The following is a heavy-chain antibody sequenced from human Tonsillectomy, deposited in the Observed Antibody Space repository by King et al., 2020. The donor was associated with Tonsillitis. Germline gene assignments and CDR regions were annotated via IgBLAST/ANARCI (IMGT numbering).Heavy chain of an antibody. CDR2: IYYSGST. CDR1: GGSISSYY. J-gene: IGHJ3*02. D-gene: IGHD1-20*01. CDR3: AREPVTGDAGAFDI. Sequence: QLQESGPGLVKPSETLSLTCTVSGGSISSYYWTWIRQPPGKGLEWIGYIYYSGSTNYNPSLKSRVTISVDTSKNQFSLKLSSVTAADTAVYYCAREPVTGDAGAFDIWGQGTMVTVSS. V-gene: IGHV4-59*01.